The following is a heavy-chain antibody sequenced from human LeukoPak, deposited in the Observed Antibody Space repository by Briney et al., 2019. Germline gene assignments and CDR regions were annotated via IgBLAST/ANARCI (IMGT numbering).Heavy chain of an antibody. D-gene: IGHD5-12*01. Sequence: PGRSLRLSCAASGFTFDDYAMHWVRQAPGKGLEWVSGISWNSGSVGYADPVKGRFTISRDNAKNSLYLQMNSLRAEDTALYYCAKDRGFAATIPINFDYWGQGTLVTVSS. J-gene: IGHJ4*02. CDR2: ISWNSGSV. V-gene: IGHV3-9*01. CDR1: GFTFDDYA. CDR3: AKDRGFAATIPINFDY.